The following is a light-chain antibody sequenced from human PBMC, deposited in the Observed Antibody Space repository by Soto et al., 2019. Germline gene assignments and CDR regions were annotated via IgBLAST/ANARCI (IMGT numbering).Light chain of an antibody. CDR2: DDN. Sequence: QSVLTQPPSVSGAPGQRVTISCTGSSSNIGAGYDLHWYQQLPGTAPKLLIYDDNNRPSGVSDRFSGSKSGNTASLTISGLQAEDEADYYCSSYGGRYNYVFGTGTKVTV. CDR1: SSNIGAGYD. CDR3: SSYGGRYNYV. V-gene: IGLV1-40*01. J-gene: IGLJ1*01.